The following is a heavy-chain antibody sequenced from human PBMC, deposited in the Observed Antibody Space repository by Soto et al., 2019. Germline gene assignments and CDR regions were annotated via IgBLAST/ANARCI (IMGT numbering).Heavy chain of an antibody. D-gene: IGHD2-15*01. CDR1: GYTFTRYT. V-gene: IGHV1-3*01. J-gene: IGHJ5*02. CDR2: INPDNGNT. Sequence: ASVKVSCKXSGYTFTRYTMNWVRQAPGQRLEWMGWINPDNGNTKSSQKFQDRVIITRDTSASTAYMDLSSLRSEDTAVYYCARGIATGQLDPWGQGTLVTVSS. CDR3: ARGIATGQLDP.